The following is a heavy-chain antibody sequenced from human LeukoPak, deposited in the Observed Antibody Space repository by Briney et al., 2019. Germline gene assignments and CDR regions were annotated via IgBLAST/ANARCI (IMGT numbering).Heavy chain of an antibody. CDR3: AKLVTTVTLDY. CDR1: GFTFSSYV. Sequence: GGSLRLSCAASGFTFSSYVMSWVRQAPGKGLEWVSTISGSGINTYYADSVKGRFTISRDNSKNTLYLQMNSLRAEDTAVYYCAKLVTTVTLDYWGQGSLVTVSS. J-gene: IGHJ4*02. V-gene: IGHV3-23*01. D-gene: IGHD4-11*01. CDR2: ISGSGINT.